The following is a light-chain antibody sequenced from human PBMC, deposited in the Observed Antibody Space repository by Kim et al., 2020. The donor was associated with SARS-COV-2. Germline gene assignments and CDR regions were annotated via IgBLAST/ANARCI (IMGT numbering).Light chain of an antibody. CDR1: RSDIGGYNY. V-gene: IGLV2-14*03. J-gene: IGLJ2*01. CDR2: DVT. CDR3: SSYTSSSTVV. Sequence: GQSITITCAGTRSDIGGYNYVSWYQQHPGKAPKLMIYDVTNRPSGVSNRFSGSKSGNTASLTISGLQAEDEADYYCSSYTSSSTVVFGGGTQLIVL.